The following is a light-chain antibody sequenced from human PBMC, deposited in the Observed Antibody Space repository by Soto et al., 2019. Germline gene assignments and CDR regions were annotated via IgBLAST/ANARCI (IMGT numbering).Light chain of an antibody. CDR3: SSYAGSNSWV. V-gene: IGLV2-8*01. CDR1: SSDIGGYNF. Sequence: QSALTQPPSASGSPGQSVTISCTGTSSDIGGYNFVSWYQQHPGKVPKLTIYEVNKRPSGVPDRFSGSKSGNTASLTVSGLQAEDEADYYCSSYAGSNSWVFGGGTKVTVL. J-gene: IGLJ3*02. CDR2: EVN.